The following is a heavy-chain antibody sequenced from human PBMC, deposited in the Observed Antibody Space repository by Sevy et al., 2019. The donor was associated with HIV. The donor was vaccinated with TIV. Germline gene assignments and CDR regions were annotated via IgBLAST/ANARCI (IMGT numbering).Heavy chain of an antibody. Sequence: SETLSLTCIVSGGSISSSLNYWGWIRQPPGKGLEWIATLYYTGSIYYNPSLRTRLTISADSSQNQFSLKLSSVTAADTALYFCARTQGGSTDGGDSSSYYYEGYHYFDLWGQGLLVTVSS. CDR1: GGSISSSLNY. D-gene: IGHD3-22*01. CDR2: LYYTGSI. V-gene: IGHV4-39*01. J-gene: IGHJ4*02. CDR3: ARTQGGSTDGGDSSSYYYEGYHYFDL.